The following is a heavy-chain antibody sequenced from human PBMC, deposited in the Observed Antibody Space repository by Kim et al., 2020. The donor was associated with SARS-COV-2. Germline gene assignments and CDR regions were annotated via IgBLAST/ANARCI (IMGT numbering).Heavy chain of an antibody. Sequence: GGSLRLSCAASGFTFSNAWMSWVRQAPGKGLEWVGRIKSKTDGGTTDYAAPVKGRFTISRDDSKNTLYLQMNSLKTEDTAVYYCTTGRLIAASTDACDIWGPGTMATVSS. CDR2: IKSKTDGGTT. J-gene: IGHJ3*02. D-gene: IGHD6-13*01. CDR1: GFTFSNAW. CDR3: TTGRLIAASTDACDI. V-gene: IGHV3-15*01.